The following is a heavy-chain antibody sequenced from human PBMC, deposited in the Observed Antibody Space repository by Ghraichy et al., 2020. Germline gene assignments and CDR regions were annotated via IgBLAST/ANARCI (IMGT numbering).Heavy chain of an antibody. CDR2: IIPIFGTA. D-gene: IGHD5-12*01. V-gene: IGHV1-69*13. CDR3: ARDGSGYVDGMDV. Sequence: SVKVSCKASGGTFSSYAISWVRQAPGQGLEWMGGIIPIFGTANYAQKFQGRVTITADESTSTAYMELSSLRSEDTAVYYCARDGSGYVDGMDVWGQGTTVTVSS. CDR1: GGTFSSYA. J-gene: IGHJ6*02.